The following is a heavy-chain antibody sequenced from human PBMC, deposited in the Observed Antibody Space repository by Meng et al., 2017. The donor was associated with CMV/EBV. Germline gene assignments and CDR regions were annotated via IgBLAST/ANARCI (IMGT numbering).Heavy chain of an antibody. CDR2: SSNDGSNK. J-gene: IGHJ5*02. Sequence: SALDFSRYCLNWVGQAPGKGLVWVAVSSNDGSNKNYEASVKGRFTISRDNSKNTLYLQMNSLRAEDTAVYYCAKDRITIFGVNWFDPWGQGTLVTVSS. CDR3: AKDRITIFGVNWFDP. D-gene: IGHD3-3*01. V-gene: IGHV3-30*18. CDR1: ALDFSRYC.